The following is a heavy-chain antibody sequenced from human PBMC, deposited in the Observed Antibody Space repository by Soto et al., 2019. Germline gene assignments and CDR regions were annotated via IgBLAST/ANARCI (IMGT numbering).Heavy chain of an antibody. J-gene: IGHJ4*02. Sequence: GGSLRLSCAASGFTFSSYGMHWVRQAPGKGLEWVAVIWYDGSNKYYADSVKGRFTISRDNSKNTLYLQMNSLRAEDTAVYYWARDRSSWPEYYFDYWGQGPLVTVSS. CDR2: IWYDGSNK. CDR1: GFTFSSYG. CDR3: ARDRSSWPEYYFDY. D-gene: IGHD6-13*01. V-gene: IGHV3-33*01.